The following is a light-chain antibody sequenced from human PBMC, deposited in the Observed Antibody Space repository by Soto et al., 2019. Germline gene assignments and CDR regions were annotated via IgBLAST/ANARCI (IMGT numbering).Light chain of an antibody. CDR3: SSYTSSSTLV. CDR1: SSDVGRYNL. V-gene: IGLV2-14*02. CDR2: EVS. Sequence: QSVLTQPASVSGSPGQSITISCTGTSSDVGRYNLVSWYQQHPGKAPKLMISEVSNRPSGVSNRFSGSKSGNTASLTISGLHAEDEADYYCSSYTSSSTLVLGKGTTVPV. J-gene: IGLJ1*01.